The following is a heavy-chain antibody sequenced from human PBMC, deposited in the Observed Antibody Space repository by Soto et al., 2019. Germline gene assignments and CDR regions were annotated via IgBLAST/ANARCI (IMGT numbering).Heavy chain of an antibody. J-gene: IGHJ4*02. CDR1: GGTINRYY. D-gene: IGHD5-12*01. Sequence: PLEIMSHTCTVDGGTINRYYWRWIRQPPGKGLEWIGYIYYTGSTSYNPSLNSRVTISLDTSKNQFSLKLTSVTAADTAVYYCARLRSGYFHFDYCGQGTMVSVSS. V-gene: IGHV4-59*08. CDR2: IYYTGST. CDR3: ARLRSGYFHFDY.